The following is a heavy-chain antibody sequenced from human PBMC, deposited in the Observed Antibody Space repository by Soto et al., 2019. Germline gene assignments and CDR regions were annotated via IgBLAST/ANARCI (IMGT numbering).Heavy chain of an antibody. CDR3: VSSRDGVDLDY. J-gene: IGHJ4*02. Sequence: QSQTLSLSCAISGDSVSSNSAACNWIRQSPSRGLEWLGRTYFRSKWYTDYAVSAKRRITINPDTTNNQFSLQLYSVTPEDAAVYFCVSSRDGVDLDYWGQGTLVTVSS. CDR2: TYFRSKWYT. CDR1: GDSVSSNSAA. V-gene: IGHV6-1*01. D-gene: IGHD5-12*01.